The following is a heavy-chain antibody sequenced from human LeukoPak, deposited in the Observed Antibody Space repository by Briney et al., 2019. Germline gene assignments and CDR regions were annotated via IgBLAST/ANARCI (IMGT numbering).Heavy chain of an antibody. CDR1: GGSISSSNW. CDR2: IYHSGST. D-gene: IGHD3-10*01. V-gene: IGHV4-4*02. Sequence: SETLSLTCAVSGGSISSSNWWSWVRQPPGKGLEWIGEIYHSGSTNYNPSLKSRVTISVDKSKNQFSLKLSSVTAADTAVYYCARDSYFSGSGSYPWFDPWGQGILVTVSS. J-gene: IGHJ5*02. CDR3: ARDSYFSGSGSYPWFDP.